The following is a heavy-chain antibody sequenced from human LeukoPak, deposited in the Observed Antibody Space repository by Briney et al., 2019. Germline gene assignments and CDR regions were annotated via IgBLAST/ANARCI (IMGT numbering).Heavy chain of an antibody. D-gene: IGHD3-9*01. CDR3: AKDPTSVGGRHDWLLDS. Sequence: PGGSLRLSCAASGFTFSSYSMHWVRQAPGKGLEWVAVISYDGSYKFYADSVKGRFTISRDNSKNTLYLQMNYLRAEDTAVYYCAKDPTSVGGRHDWLLDSWGQGTLVTVSS. J-gene: IGHJ5*02. CDR2: ISYDGSYK. CDR1: GFTFSSYS. V-gene: IGHV3-30*04.